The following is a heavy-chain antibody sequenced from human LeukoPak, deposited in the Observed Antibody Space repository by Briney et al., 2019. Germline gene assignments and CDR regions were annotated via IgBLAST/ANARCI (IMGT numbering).Heavy chain of an antibody. CDR3: GRDQNGWSRGVCMDV. CDR2: IGSSGSPI. CDR1: GFTFSTYE. D-gene: IGHD6-19*01. V-gene: IGHV3-48*03. J-gene: IGHJ6*02. Sequence: PGGSLRLSCAASGFTFSTYEMNWVRQAPGKGLEWVSNIGSSGSPIYYADSVKGRFTISRDNAKNSLYLQMNSLRPEDTAVYYCGRDQNGWSRGVCMDVWGQGTTVTVSS.